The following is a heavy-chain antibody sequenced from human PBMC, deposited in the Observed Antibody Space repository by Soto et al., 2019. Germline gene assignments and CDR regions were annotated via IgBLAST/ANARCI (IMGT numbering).Heavy chain of an antibody. J-gene: IGHJ3*02. CDR2: ISAYNGNT. D-gene: IGHD1-26*01. Sequence: ASVKVSCKASGYTFTSYGISWVRQAPGQGLEWMGWISAYNGNTNYAQKLQGRVTMTTDTSTSTAYMELRSLRSGDTAVYYCARRSYYDVAFDIWGQGTMVTVSS. V-gene: IGHV1-18*01. CDR3: ARRSYYDVAFDI. CDR1: GYTFTSYG.